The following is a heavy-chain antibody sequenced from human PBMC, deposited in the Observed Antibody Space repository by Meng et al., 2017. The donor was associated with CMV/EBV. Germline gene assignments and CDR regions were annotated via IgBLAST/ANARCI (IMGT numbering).Heavy chain of an antibody. CDR3: ARDGVVVVPAASNWFDP. D-gene: IGHD2-2*01. CDR2: IIPILGIA. V-gene: IGHV1-69*04. J-gene: IGHJ5*02. Sequence: SVKVSCKASGGTFSSYTISWVRQAPGQGLEWMGRIIPILGIANYAQKFQGRVTITADKSTSTAYMELSSLRSEDTAVYYCARDGVVVVPAASNWFDPWGQGTLVTVSS. CDR1: GGTFSSYT.